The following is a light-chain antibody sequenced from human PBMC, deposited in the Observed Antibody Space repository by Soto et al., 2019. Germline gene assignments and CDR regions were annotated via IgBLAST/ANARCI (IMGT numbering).Light chain of an antibody. J-gene: IGLJ3*02. V-gene: IGLV4-69*01. Sequence: QSVLTQSPSASASLGASVKLTCTLSSGHSNYAIAWHQQQPEKGPRYLMNLNSDGSHTKGDGIPDRFSGSSSGAERYLTISSLQSEDEADYYCQTWATGIRVFGGGTQLTVL. CDR1: SGHSNYA. CDR2: LNSDGSH. CDR3: QTWATGIRV.